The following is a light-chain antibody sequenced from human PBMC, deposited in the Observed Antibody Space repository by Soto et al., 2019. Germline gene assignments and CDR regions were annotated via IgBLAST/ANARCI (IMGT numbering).Light chain of an antibody. Sequence: ELVLTQSPASLALSPGARATLSCRASLSVSGYLAWYQQRPNQAPRLLIHGTSNSATGIPPRFSGEGSGTDFTLTISSLEPEDSAVYYCQQRATFGQGTRLEFK. CDR3: QQRAT. CDR2: GTS. CDR1: LSVSGY. J-gene: IGKJ5*01. V-gene: IGKV3-11*01.